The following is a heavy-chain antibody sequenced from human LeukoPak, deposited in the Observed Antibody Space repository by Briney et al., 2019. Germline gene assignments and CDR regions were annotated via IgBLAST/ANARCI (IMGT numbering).Heavy chain of an antibody. Sequence: ASETLSLTCTVSGGSISSYYWSWIRQPPGKGLEWIGYIYYSGSTNYNPSLKSRVTISVDTSKSQFSLKLSSVTAADTAVYYCARGSSSYYNWFDPWGQGTLVTVSS. CDR1: GGSISSYY. V-gene: IGHV4-59*01. CDR3: ARGSSSYYNWFDP. J-gene: IGHJ5*02. CDR2: IYYSGST. D-gene: IGHD6-6*01.